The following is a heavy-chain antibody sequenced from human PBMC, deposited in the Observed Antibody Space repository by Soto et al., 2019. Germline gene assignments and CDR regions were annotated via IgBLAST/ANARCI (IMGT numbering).Heavy chain of an antibody. CDR1: GYTFTGYY. Sequence: ASVKVSCKASGYTFTGYYMHWVLQAPGQGLEWMGWINPNSGGTNYAQKFQGRVTMTRDTSISTVYMELSRLRSDDTAMYYCARIPNPGPGNWFDPWGQGTLVTVSS. D-gene: IGHD2-21*01. CDR2: INPNSGGT. CDR3: ARIPNPGPGNWFDP. J-gene: IGHJ5*02. V-gene: IGHV1-2*02.